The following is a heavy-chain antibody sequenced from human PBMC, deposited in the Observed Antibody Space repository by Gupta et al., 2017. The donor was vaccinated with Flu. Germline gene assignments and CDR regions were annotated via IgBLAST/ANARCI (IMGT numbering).Heavy chain of an antibody. D-gene: IGHD6-13*01. CDR3: AKGSAGSYNYYMDV. CDR2: IRDSGGST. Sequence: QAPGKGLEWVSTIRDSGGSTYYADSVKGRFTISRDNSKNTLFLQMNSLRDEDTAVYFCAKGSAGSYNYYMDVWGKGTTVTVS. J-gene: IGHJ6*03. V-gene: IGHV3-23*01.